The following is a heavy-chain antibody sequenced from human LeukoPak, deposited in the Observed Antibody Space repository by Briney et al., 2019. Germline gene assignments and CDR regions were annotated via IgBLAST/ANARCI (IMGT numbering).Heavy chain of an antibody. CDR2: IYHSGST. V-gene: IGHV4-30-4*01. D-gene: IGHD2-2*02. CDR1: GGSISSGDYY. J-gene: IGHJ5*02. Sequence: PSETLSLTCSVSGGSISSGDYYWSWIRQPPGKGLEWIGCIYHSGSTYYNPSLKSRVTISVDTSKNQFSLKLSSVTAADTAVYYCAREGCSSTSCYTRGWFDPWGQGTLVTVSS. CDR3: AREGCSSTSCYTRGWFDP.